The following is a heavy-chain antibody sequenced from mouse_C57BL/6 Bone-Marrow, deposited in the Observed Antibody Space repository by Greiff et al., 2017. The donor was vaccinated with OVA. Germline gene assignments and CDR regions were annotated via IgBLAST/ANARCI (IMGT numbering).Heavy chain of an antibody. CDR2: IYPGDGDT. V-gene: IGHV1-82*01. CDR1: GYAFSSSW. CDR3: SVAYYYGSSQWYFDV. J-gene: IGHJ1*03. Sequence: QLQESGPELVKPGASVKISCKASGYAFSSSWMNWVKQRPGKGLEWIGRIYPGDGDTNYNGKFKGKATLTADKSSSTAYMQLSSLTSEDSAVYFCSVAYYYGSSQWYFDVWGTGTTVTVSS. D-gene: IGHD1-1*01.